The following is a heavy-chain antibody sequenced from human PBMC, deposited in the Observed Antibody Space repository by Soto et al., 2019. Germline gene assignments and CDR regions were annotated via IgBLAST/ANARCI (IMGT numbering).Heavy chain of an antibody. V-gene: IGHV3-64*01. Sequence: GGSLRLSCAASGFTFSSYAMHWVRQAPGKGLEYVSAISSNGGSTYYANSVKGRFTISRDISKNTLYLQMGSLRAEDMAVYYCARESDYDFWSGYLTGFCDYWGQGTLVTVSS. D-gene: IGHD3-3*01. CDR3: ARESDYDFWSGYLTGFCDY. CDR1: GFTFSSYA. J-gene: IGHJ4*02. CDR2: ISSNGGST.